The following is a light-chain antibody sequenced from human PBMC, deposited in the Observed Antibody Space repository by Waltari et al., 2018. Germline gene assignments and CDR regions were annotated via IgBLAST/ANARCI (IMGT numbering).Light chain of an antibody. Sequence: SCRASQSVGRSLAWYQQKPGQAPGLLTFGASNRATGIPDRFSGSGSGTDFSLTISRLEPEDFAVYYCQHYVALPATFGQGTKVEIK. CDR3: QHYVALPAT. CDR1: QSVGRS. CDR2: GAS. J-gene: IGKJ1*01. V-gene: IGKV3-20*01.